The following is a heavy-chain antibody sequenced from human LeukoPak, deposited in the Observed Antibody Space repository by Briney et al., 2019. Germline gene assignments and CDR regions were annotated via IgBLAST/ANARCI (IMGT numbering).Heavy chain of an antibody. V-gene: IGHV1-2*02. Sequence: ASVKVSCKASGYTFTGYYMHWVRQTPGQGLEWMGWINPNSGGTNYAQKFQGRVTMTRDTSISTAYMELSRLRSDDTAVYYCARDLPSAFNWFDPWGQGTLVTVSS. D-gene: IGHD6-25*01. CDR2: INPNSGGT. CDR1: GYTFTGYY. CDR3: ARDLPSAFNWFDP. J-gene: IGHJ5*02.